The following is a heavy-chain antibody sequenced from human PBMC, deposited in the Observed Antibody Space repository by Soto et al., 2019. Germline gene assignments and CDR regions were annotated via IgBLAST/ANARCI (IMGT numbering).Heavy chain of an antibody. J-gene: IGHJ6*03. CDR2: ISSSSSTI. V-gene: IGHV3-48*01. D-gene: IGHD2-8*01. CDR1: GFTFSSYS. CDR3: ARSESLVIRSDSMRGLWGRQRTDYYYYMDV. Sequence: GGSLRLSCAASGFTFSSYSMNWVRQAPGKGLEWVSYISSSSSTIHYADSVKGRFTISRDDAKDSLYLQMNSLRAEDTAVYYCARSESLVIRSDSMRGLWGRQRTDYYYYMDVWGKGTTVTVSS.